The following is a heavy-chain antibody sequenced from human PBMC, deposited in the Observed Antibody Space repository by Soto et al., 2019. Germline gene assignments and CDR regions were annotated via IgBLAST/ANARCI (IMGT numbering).Heavy chain of an antibody. Sequence: LRLSCAASGFTFSSYGMHWVRQAPGKGLEWVAVISYDGSNKYYADSVKGRFTISRDNSKNTLYLQMSSLRAEDTAVYYCAKENGMDVWGQGTTVTVSS. CDR3: AKENGMDV. J-gene: IGHJ6*02. CDR2: ISYDGSNK. CDR1: GFTFSSYG. V-gene: IGHV3-30*18.